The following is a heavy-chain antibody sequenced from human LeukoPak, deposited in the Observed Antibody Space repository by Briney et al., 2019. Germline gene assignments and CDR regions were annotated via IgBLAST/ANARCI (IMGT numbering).Heavy chain of an antibody. CDR3: AKEREYCTNGVCSPLDY. D-gene: IGHD2-8*01. V-gene: IGHV3-23*01. Sequence: GGSLRLSCAASGFTFGSYVMSWVRQAPGKGLEWVSAISGSGGSTNYADSVKGRFTISRDNSKSTLYLQMNSLRAEDTAVYYCAKEREYCTNGVCSPLDYWGQGTLVTVSS. J-gene: IGHJ4*02. CDR2: ISGSGGST. CDR1: GFTFGSYV.